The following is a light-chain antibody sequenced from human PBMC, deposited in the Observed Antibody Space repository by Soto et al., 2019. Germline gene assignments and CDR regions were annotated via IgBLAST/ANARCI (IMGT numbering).Light chain of an antibody. CDR3: QQYGSSII. V-gene: IGKV3-20*01. Sequence: EFVLTQAPGTLSLSPGERATLSCRASQSISSGYLAWYQQKPGQAPRLLIYDASNRATGIPDRFSGSGSGTDFTLTISRLEPEDFAVYYCQQYGSSIIFGQGTRLEIK. CDR2: DAS. J-gene: IGKJ5*01. CDR1: QSISSGY.